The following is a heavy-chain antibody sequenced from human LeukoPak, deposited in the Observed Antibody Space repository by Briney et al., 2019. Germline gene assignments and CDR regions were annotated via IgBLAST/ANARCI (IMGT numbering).Heavy chain of an antibody. CDR1: GFTFSSYS. D-gene: IGHD1-1*01. CDR3: ARDLAGTGTTFDC. CDR2: ISSSSSYI. V-gene: IGHV3-21*01. J-gene: IGHJ4*02. Sequence: GGSLRLSCAASGFTFSSYSMNWVRQAPGKGLEWVSSISSSSSYIYYADSVKGRFTISRDNAKNSLYLQMNSLRAEDTAVYYCARDLAGTGTTFDCWGQGTLVTVPS.